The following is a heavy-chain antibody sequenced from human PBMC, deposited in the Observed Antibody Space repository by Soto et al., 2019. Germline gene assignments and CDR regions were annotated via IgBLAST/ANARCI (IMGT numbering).Heavy chain of an antibody. J-gene: IGHJ5*02. D-gene: IGHD3-10*01. Sequence: QVQLQESGPGLVKPSGTLSLTCTISGGSISSSNWWSWVRQPPAKGLEWIGEIYHTGSTNYNPSLKRRVTISVDKSTNQFSLNLNSVTAADTAVYYCARDRPYYYGSGSDNWFDPWGQGTLVTVSS. CDR2: IYHTGST. CDR1: GGSISSSNW. CDR3: ARDRPYYYGSGSDNWFDP. V-gene: IGHV4-4*02.